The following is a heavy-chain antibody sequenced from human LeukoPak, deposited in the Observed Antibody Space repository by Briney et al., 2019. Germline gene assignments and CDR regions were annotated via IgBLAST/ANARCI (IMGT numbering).Heavy chain of an antibody. CDR3: ARDYYDSTAPLDY. Sequence: GGSLRLSCVGSGFTFSNYSFNWVRQAPGKGLEWAAVISYDGSNKYYADSVKGRFTISRDNSKNTLYLQMNSLRAEDTAVYYCARDYYDSTAPLDYWGQGTLVTVSS. V-gene: IGHV3-30*04. CDR2: ISYDGSNK. D-gene: IGHD3-22*01. CDR1: GFTFSNYS. J-gene: IGHJ4*02.